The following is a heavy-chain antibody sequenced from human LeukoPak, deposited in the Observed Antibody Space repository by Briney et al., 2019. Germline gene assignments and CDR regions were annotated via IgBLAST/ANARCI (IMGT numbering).Heavy chain of an antibody. J-gene: IGHJ6*02. CDR1: GGSVSSGSYY. CDR3: ARDPHYYGKDV. CDR2: IYYSGST. Sequence: PSETLSLTCTVSGGSVSSGSYYWSWIRQPPGKGLEWIGNIYYSGSTNYNPSLKSRVTISVDTSKNQFSLKLSSVTAADTAVYYCARDPHYYGKDVWGQGTTVTVSS. V-gene: IGHV4-61*01.